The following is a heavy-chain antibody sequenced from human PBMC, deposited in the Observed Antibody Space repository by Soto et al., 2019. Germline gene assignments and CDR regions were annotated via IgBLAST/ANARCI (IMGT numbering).Heavy chain of an antibody. V-gene: IGHV1-46*01. J-gene: IGHJ3*02. CDR2: INPGAGRL. D-gene: IGHD2-2*01. Sequence: VKVSWRAPAYTETTKYIHSVRQAPGHGLEWMGMINPGAGRLSYSHKFHGRLTVTSDTSSSTVFMDVSSLKSECTAVFYCARGGSRVLQLRAFDISGEATMVTVSS. CDR1: AYTETTKY. CDR3: ARGGSRVLQLRAFDI.